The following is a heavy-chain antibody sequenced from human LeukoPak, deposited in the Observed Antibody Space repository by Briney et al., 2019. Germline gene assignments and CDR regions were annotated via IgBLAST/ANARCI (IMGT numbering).Heavy chain of an antibody. CDR2: IYYSGGT. Sequence: TPETPSLTCTVSGGSISSGDYYWSWIRQPPGKGLEWIGYIYYSGGTYYNPSLKSRLAISVDTSKNQFSLKLSSVTAADTAVYYCASGGVSDAFDIWGQGTMV. CDR3: ASGGVSDAFDI. V-gene: IGHV4-30-4*01. CDR1: GGSISSGDYY. J-gene: IGHJ3*02. D-gene: IGHD3-16*01.